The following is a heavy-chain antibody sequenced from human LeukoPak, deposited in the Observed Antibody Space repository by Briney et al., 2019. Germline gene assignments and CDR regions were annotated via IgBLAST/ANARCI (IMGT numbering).Heavy chain of an antibody. Sequence: GGSLRLSCTASGFTFGDYAMSWVRQAPGKGLEWVGLIRSKAYGGTTEYAASVKGRFTISRDDSKSIAYLQMNSLKTEDTAVYYCTRDLYGSGSYYNRPFDYWGQGTLVTVSS. CDR3: TRDLYGSGSYYNRPFDY. D-gene: IGHD3-10*01. V-gene: IGHV3-49*04. CDR2: IRSKAYGGTT. CDR1: GFTFGDYA. J-gene: IGHJ4*02.